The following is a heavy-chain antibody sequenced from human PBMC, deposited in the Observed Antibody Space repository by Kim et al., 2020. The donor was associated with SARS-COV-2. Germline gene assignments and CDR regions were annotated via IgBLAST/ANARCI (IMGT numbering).Heavy chain of an antibody. CDR2: INHSGST. Sequence: SETLSLTCAVYGGSFSGYYWSWIRQPPGKGLEWIGEINHSGSTNYNPSLKSRVTISVDTSKNQFSLKLSSVTAADTAVYYCARAHYDILTGYYTRTYYFDYWGQGTLVTVSS. V-gene: IGHV4-34*01. D-gene: IGHD3-9*01. CDR3: ARAHYDILTGYYTRTYYFDY. J-gene: IGHJ4*02. CDR1: GGSFSGYY.